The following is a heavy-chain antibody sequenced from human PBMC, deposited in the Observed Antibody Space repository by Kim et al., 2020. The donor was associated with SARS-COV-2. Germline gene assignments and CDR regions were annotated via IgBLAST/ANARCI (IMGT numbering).Heavy chain of an antibody. CDR3: ARHGRDGYKLGY. J-gene: IGHJ4*02. CDR1: GGSISSYY. D-gene: IGHD5-12*01. Sequence: SETLSLTCTVSGGSISSYYWSWIRQPPGKGLEWIGYIYYSGSTNYNPSLKSRVTISVDTSKNQFSLKLSSVTAADTAVYYCARHGRDGYKLGYWGQGTLVTVSS. V-gene: IGHV4-59*08. CDR2: IYYSGST.